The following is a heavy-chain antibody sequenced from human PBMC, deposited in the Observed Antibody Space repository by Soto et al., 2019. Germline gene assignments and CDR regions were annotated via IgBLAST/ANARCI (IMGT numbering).Heavy chain of an antibody. J-gene: IGHJ4*02. V-gene: IGHV3-53*01. D-gene: IGHD5-12*01. Sequence: LRLSCAASGFSVSIYMSWVRQAPGKGLEWVSTLSDRGTSHYADSVTGRFSVSRDNSKNTLYLQMNGLRVDDTAIYYCAGDYASGAYDFRGQGTQVTVSS. CDR2: LSDRGTS. CDR3: AGDYASGAYDF. CDR1: GFSVSIY.